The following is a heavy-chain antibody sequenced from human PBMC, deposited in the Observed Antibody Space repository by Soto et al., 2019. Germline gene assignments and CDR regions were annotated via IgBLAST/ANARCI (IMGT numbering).Heavy chain of an antibody. D-gene: IGHD2-15*01. CDR2: ISGSGGNT. CDR3: AKGVVAARPWYFDL. J-gene: IGHJ2*01. CDR1: GVTFSSYA. Sequence: EVQLLESGGGLVQPGGALRLSCAASGVTFSSYAMSWVRQAPGKGLEWVSDISGSGGNTHFADSVKGRFTISRDNSKNTLYLQMNSLRAEDTAVYYCAKGVVAARPWYFDLWGRGTLVTVSS. V-gene: IGHV3-23*01.